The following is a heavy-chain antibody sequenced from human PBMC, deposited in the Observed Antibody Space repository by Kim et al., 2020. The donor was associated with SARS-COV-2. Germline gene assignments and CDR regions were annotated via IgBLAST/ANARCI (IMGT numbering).Heavy chain of an antibody. D-gene: IGHD3-9*01. CDR3: ARRYFDWNRAFDI. V-gene: IGHV4-4*02. J-gene: IGHJ3*02. Sequence: YHPSPKSRVTISVDKSKNQCSLKLSSVTAADTAVYYCARRYFDWNRAFDIWGQGTMVTVSS.